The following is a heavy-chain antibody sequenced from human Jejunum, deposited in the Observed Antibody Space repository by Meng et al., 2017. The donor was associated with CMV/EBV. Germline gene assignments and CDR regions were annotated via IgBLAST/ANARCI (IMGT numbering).Heavy chain of an antibody. J-gene: IGHJ4*02. CDR3: TRGAGNSWYRSLFDY. V-gene: IGHV1-18*04. CDR2: ISGYNGNT. Sequence: YTFSSYGINWVRQAPGQGLEWMGWISGYNGNTNYAQKFQDRLTMTTDTSTSTAYMDLRSLRSDDTAVYYCTRGAGNSWYRSLFDYWGQGTLVTVSS. D-gene: IGHD6-13*01. CDR1: YTFSSYG.